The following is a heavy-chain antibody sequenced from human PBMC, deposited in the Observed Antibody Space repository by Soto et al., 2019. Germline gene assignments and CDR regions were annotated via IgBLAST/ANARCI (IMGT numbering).Heavy chain of an antibody. J-gene: IGHJ6*03. Sequence: KPSETLSLTCVVSGGSLSDYFWSWIRQPPGMALEWIGEINHLGSINYNPSLKSRVTMSVDTSKNQFPLTLNSVTAADTATYYCARGGISHWAYFYYMDVWDRGTTVTV. V-gene: IGHV4-34*01. CDR2: INHLGSI. D-gene: IGHD2-21*01. CDR3: ARGGISHWAYFYYMDV. CDR1: GGSLSDYF.